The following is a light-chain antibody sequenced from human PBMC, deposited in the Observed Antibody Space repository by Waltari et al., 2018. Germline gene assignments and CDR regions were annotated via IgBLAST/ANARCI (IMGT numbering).Light chain of an antibody. Sequence: QSVLTQPPSVSGTPGQRVTISCTGSSSNLGEGHLVTWYQKIPGTAPKLLIFGNNNRPSGVPDRFSGSKSGTSASLAITGLQAEDEGDYYCQSFDSRLSDGVVFGGGTKVTVL. CDR3: QSFDSRLSDGVV. CDR2: GNN. V-gene: IGLV1-40*01. J-gene: IGLJ2*01. CDR1: SSNLGEGHL.